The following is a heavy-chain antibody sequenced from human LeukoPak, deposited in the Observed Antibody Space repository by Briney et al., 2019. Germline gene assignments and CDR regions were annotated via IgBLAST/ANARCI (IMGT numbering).Heavy chain of an antibody. CDR1: GGSFSGYY. Sequence: PSETLSLTCAVYGGSFSGYYWSWIRQPPGKGLEWIGEINHSGSTNYNPSLKSRVTISVDTSKNQFSLQLNSVTPEDTAVYYCARDLGDAWTKHAFDIWGQGTMVTVSS. CDR2: INHSGST. D-gene: IGHD3-16*01. V-gene: IGHV4-34*01. J-gene: IGHJ3*02. CDR3: ARDLGDAWTKHAFDI.